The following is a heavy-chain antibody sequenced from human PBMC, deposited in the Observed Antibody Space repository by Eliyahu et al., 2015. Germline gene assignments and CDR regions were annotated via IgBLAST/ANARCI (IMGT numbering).Heavy chain of an antibody. J-gene: IGHJ4*02. Sequence: EVQLVESGGGLVQPGGSLRLSCAASGFXFSSXAMSWVRQAPGKGXEXVSAISGSGGSTYYADSVKGRFTISRDNSKNTLYLQMNSLRAEDTAVYYCAKGGSRILYGYFDYWGQGTLVTVSS. CDR1: GFXFSSXA. V-gene: IGHV3-23*04. CDR2: ISGSGGST. D-gene: IGHD2-8*01. CDR3: AKGGSRILYGYFDY.